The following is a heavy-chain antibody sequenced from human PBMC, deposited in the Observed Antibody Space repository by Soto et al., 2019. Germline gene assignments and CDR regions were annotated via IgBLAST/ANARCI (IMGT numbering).Heavy chain of an antibody. CDR3: ARDLWGYCGTDCYPLDV. D-gene: IGHD2-21*02. CDR1: GGSISGYY. J-gene: IGHJ6*02. Sequence: AETLSLTWTVSGGSISGYYWRWFRQPPRKGLEWIGYMYNTGSTVYNPSFKSRVTISVDTSKNQFSLKLNSVTAADTAVYYCARDLWGYCGTDCYPLDVWGQGTTVTVSS. CDR2: MYNTGST. V-gene: IGHV4-59*01.